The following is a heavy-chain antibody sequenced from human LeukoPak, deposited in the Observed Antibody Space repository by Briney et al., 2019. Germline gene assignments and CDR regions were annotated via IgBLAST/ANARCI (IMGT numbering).Heavy chain of an antibody. V-gene: IGHV3-48*01. J-gene: IGHJ4*02. CDR3: ARAQYYSDSTGYYYLHY. Sequence: GGSLRLSCAASGFTFSSYSMNWVRQAPGKGLEWVSYISSSSSTIYYADSVKGRFTISRDNAKNSLYLQTNSLRAEDTAVYYCARAQYYSDSTGYYYLHYWGQGTLVTVSS. CDR1: GFTFSSYS. CDR2: ISSSSSTI. D-gene: IGHD3-22*01.